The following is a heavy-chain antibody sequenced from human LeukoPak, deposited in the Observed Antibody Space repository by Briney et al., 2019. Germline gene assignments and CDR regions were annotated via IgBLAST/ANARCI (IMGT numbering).Heavy chain of an antibody. CDR3: ARADSSIAARLSRSSIFNYYYYMDV. CDR1: GFTFSSYC. J-gene: IGHJ6*03. CDR2: IKQDGSEK. Sequence: GGSLRLSCAASGFTFSSYCMSWVRQAPGKGLEWVANIKQDGSEKSYVDSVKGRFTISRDNAKNSLYLQMNSPRAEDTAVYYCARADSSIAARLSRSSIFNYYYYMDVWGKGTTVTVSS. V-gene: IGHV3-7*01. D-gene: IGHD6-6*01.